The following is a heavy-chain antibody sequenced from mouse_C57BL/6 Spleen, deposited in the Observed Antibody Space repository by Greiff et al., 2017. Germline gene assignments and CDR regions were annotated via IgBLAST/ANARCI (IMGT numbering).Heavy chain of an antibody. D-gene: IGHD2-2*01. CDR2: IWSGGST. CDR3: ATSSTMVTTRDYYAMDY. Sequence: VQLVESGPGLVQPSQSLSITCTVSGFSLTSYGVHWVRQSPGKGLEWLGVIWSGGSTDYNAAFISRLSISKDNSKSQVFFKMNSLQADDTAIYYCATSSTMVTTRDYYAMDYWGQGTSVTVAS. CDR1: GFSLTSYG. V-gene: IGHV2-2*01. J-gene: IGHJ4*01.